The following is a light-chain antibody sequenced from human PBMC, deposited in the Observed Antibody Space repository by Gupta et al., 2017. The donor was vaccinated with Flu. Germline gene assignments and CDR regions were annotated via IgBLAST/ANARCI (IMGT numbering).Light chain of an antibody. V-gene: IGKV3-11*01. CDR3: QQRTS. CDR1: QSVGSY. CDR2: DAS. Sequence: IVLTQSPATLALSPGERVTLSCRASQSVGSYFAWYQQKPGQAPRLRIHDASNRAAGIPARFSGSGSGTDFTLTISSLEPEDFAGYYCQQRTSFGQGTRLEI. J-gene: IGKJ5*01.